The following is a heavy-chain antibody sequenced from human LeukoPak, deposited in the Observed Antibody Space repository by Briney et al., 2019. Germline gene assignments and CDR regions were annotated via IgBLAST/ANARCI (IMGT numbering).Heavy chain of an antibody. J-gene: IGHJ4*02. V-gene: IGHV4-34*01. CDR1: GASFSGDY. CDR2: INHIGST. D-gene: IGHD6-6*01. Sequence: SETLSLTCAVYGASFSGDYWSWIRQPPGKWLEWIGEINHIGSTNYNPSLKSRVTISVDTSKNQFSLKLSSVTAADTAVYYCARARRGSTSSPFRSSIAARNYFDYWGQGTLVTVSS. CDR3: ARARRGSTSSPFRSSIAARNYFDY.